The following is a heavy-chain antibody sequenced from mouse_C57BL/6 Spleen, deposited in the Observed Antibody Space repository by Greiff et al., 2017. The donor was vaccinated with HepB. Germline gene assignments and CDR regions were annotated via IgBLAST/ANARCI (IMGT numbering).Heavy chain of an antibody. CDR2: ISYDGSN. CDR1: GYSITSGYY. J-gene: IGHJ2*01. D-gene: IGHD2-4*01. V-gene: IGHV3-6*01. Sequence: EVQLQESGPGLVKPSQSLSLTCSVTGYSITSGYYWNWIRQFPGNKLEWMGYISYDGSNNYNPSLKNRISITRDTSKNQFFLKLNSVTTEDTATYYCASSSDYYFDYWGQGTTLTVSS. CDR3: ASSSDYYFDY.